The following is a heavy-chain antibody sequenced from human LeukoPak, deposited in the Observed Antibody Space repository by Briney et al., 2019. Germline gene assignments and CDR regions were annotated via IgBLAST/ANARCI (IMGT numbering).Heavy chain of an antibody. J-gene: IGHJ4*02. Sequence: PSETLSLTCSVSGDSISSYYWSWIRQPPGKGLEWIGYLYNAGVTSYNPSLRSRVTISADTSKSQLSLRLEYVTAADTAVYYCAGSATGTHAEIGYWGQGTLVTVSS. CDR2: LYNAGVT. CDR3: AGSATGTHAEIGY. CDR1: GDSISSYY. D-gene: IGHD1-1*01. V-gene: IGHV4-59*01.